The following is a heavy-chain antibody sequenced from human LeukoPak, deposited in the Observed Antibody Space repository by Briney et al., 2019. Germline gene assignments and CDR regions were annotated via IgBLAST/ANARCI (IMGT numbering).Heavy chain of an antibody. V-gene: IGHV4-39*01. CDR2: IYYSGST. Sequence: SETLSLTCTVSGGSISSSSYYWGWIRQPPGKGLEWIGSIYYSGSTYYNPSLKSRVTISVDTSKDQFSLKLSSVTAADTAVYYCARHFITIFGVVIGTHFDYWGQGTLVTVSS. J-gene: IGHJ4*02. D-gene: IGHD3-3*01. CDR1: GGSISSSSYY. CDR3: ARHFITIFGVVIGTHFDY.